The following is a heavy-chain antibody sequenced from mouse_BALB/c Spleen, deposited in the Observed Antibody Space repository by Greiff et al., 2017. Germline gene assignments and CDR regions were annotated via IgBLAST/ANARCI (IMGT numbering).Heavy chain of an antibody. D-gene: IGHD1-1*01. Sequence: EVKVVESGGGLVKPGGSLKLSCAASGFTFSDYYMYWVRQTPEKRLEWVATISDGGSYTYYPDSVKGRFTISRDNAKNNLYLQMSSLKSEDTAMYYCARGGYGSSLAWFAYWGQGTLVTVSA. CDR1: GFTFSDYY. CDR3: ARGGYGSSLAWFAY. CDR2: ISDGGSYT. V-gene: IGHV5-4*02. J-gene: IGHJ3*01.